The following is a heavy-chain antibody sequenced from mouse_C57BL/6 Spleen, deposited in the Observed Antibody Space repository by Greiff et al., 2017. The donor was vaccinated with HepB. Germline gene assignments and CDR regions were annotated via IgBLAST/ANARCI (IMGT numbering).Heavy chain of an antibody. D-gene: IGHD1-1*01. CDR2: ISSGGSYT. CDR3: ARQDYYGHWYFDV. J-gene: IGHJ1*03. CDR1: GFTFSSYG. V-gene: IGHV5-6*01. Sequence: EVKLMESGGDLVKPGGSLKLSCAASGFTFSSYGMSWVRQTPDKRLEWVATISSGGSYTYYPDSVKGRFTISRDNAKNTLYLQMSSLKSEDTAMYYWARQDYYGHWYFDVWGTGTTVTVSS.